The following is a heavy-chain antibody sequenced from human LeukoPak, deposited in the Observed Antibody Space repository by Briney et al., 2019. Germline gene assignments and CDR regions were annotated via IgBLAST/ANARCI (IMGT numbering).Heavy chain of an antibody. CDR3: ARREWGYAVSV. Sequence: SETLSLTCTVSGFTTSYSWGWIRQPPGKGPEWIGNIFQSGSSHYNPSLKSRVTISVDTSKNQFSLKLSSVTAADTAVFYCARREWGYAVSVWGKGTTVIVSS. D-gene: IGHD2-2*01. V-gene: IGHV4-38-2*02. CDR2: IFQSGSS. CDR1: GFTTSYS. J-gene: IGHJ6*04.